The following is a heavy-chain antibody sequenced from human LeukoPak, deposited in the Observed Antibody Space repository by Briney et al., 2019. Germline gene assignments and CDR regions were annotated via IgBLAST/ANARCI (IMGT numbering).Heavy chain of an antibody. D-gene: IGHD3-22*01. Sequence: SETLSLTCTVSGGSISSYYWSWIRQPPGKGLEWIGYIYYSGSTNYNPSLKSRVTISVDTSKNQFSLKLSSVTAADTAVYYCARDRDYDSSGYYYVDYWGQGTLVTVSS. CDR1: GGSISSYY. CDR2: IYYSGST. CDR3: ARDRDYDSSGYYYVDY. V-gene: IGHV4-59*01. J-gene: IGHJ4*02.